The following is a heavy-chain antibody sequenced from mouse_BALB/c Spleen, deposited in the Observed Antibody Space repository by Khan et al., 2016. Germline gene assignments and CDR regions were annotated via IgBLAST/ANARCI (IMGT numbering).Heavy chain of an antibody. D-gene: IGHD1-1*01. J-gene: IGHJ1*01. CDR2: ISSGGST. CDR3: ARGRYYGSSYYWYFDV. V-gene: IGHV5-6-5*01. Sequence: EVQLQESGGGLVKPGGSLKLSCAASGFTFSSYAMSWVRQTPEKRLEWVASISSGGSTYYPDSVKGRFTISRDNARNILYLQMSSLRSEDTAMYYCARGRYYGSSYYWYFDVWGAGTTVTVSS. CDR1: GFTFSSYA.